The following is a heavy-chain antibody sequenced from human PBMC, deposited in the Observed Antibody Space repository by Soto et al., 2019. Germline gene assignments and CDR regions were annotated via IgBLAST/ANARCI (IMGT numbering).Heavy chain of an antibody. J-gene: IGHJ5*02. V-gene: IGHV4-39*01. CDR2: IYYSGST. CDR1: GGSISSNNYY. Sequence: SLTCSVSGGSISSNNYYWGWIRQPPGKALEWIGSIYYSGSTYYNPSLKSRVTISVDTSKNQFSLKLSSVTAADTAVYYCARQAITMTVLVVTDNWLDTWGQGTLVTVSS. CDR3: ARQAITMTVLVVTDNWLDT. D-gene: IGHD3-22*01.